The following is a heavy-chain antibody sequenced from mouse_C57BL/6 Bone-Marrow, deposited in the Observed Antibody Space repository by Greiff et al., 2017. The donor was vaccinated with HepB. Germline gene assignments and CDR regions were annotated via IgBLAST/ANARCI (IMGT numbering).Heavy chain of an antibody. V-gene: IGHV1-50*01. CDR3: ARRWDY. J-gene: IGHJ4*01. CDR1: GYTFTSYW. CDR2: IDPSDSYT. Sequence: QVQLQQPGAELVKPGASVKLSCKASGYTFTSYWMQWVKQRPGQGLEWIGEIDPSDSYTNYNQKFKGKATLTVDTSSSTAYMQLSSLTSEDSAVYYCARRWDYWGQGTSVTVSS.